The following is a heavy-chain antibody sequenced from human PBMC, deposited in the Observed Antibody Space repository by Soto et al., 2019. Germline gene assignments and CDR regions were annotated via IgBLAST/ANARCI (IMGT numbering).Heavy chain of an antibody. CDR1: GYTFTSYG. CDR3: ASSYGDYGYYYYGMDV. CDR2: ISAYNGNT. Sequence: ASVKVSCKASGYTFTSYGISWVRQAPGQGLEWMGWISAYNGNTNYAQKLQGRVTMTTDTSTSTAYMELRSLRSDDTAVYYCASSYGDYGYYYYGMDVWGQGTTVTVSS. D-gene: IGHD4-17*01. V-gene: IGHV1-18*01. J-gene: IGHJ6*02.